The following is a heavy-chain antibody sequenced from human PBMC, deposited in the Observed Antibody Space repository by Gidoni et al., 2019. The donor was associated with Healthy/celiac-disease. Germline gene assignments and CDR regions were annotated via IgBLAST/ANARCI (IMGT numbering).Heavy chain of an antibody. D-gene: IGHD2-15*01. Sequence: EVQLVQSGAEVKKPGESLKIPCKGSGSRFTSYWIGWVRQMPGKGLEWMGIMYPGDSDTRYSPSFQGQVTISADKSISTAYLQWSSLKASDTAMYYCARGKDRGWWSFDYWGQGTLVTVSS. J-gene: IGHJ4*02. CDR1: GSRFTSYW. CDR3: ARGKDRGWWSFDY. V-gene: IGHV5-51*03. CDR2: MYPGDSDT.